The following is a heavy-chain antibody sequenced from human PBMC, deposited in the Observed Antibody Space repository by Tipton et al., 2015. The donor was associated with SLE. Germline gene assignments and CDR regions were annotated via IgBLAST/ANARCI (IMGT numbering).Heavy chain of an antibody. CDR1: GGSISSYY. Sequence: GLVKPSETLSLTCTVSGGSISSYYWSWIRQPPGKGLEWIGYIYYSGSTNYNPSLKSRVTISVDTSKNQFSLKLSSVTAADTAVYYCARMVPDYDILTSWFDPWGRGTLVTVSS. CDR2: IYYSGST. J-gene: IGHJ5*02. CDR3: ARMVPDYDILTSWFDP. V-gene: IGHV4-59*01. D-gene: IGHD3-9*01.